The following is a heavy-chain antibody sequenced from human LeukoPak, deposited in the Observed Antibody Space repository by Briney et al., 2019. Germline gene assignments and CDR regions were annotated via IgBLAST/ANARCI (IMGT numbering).Heavy chain of an antibody. D-gene: IGHD6-13*01. Sequence: GGSLRLSCAASGFTLSGYWMSWVRLLPGKGLEWVANIKQDAGEIRYVDSVKVRFTISRDNAKNSVYLQMNSLRVEDTGVYYCARLGSSWDFFDFWGQGTLVTVS. J-gene: IGHJ4*02. CDR1: GFTLSGYW. V-gene: IGHV3-7*01. CDR2: IKQDAGEI. CDR3: ARLGSSWDFFDF.